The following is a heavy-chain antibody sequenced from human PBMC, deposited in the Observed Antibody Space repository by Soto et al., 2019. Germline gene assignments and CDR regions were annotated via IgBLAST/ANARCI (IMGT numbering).Heavy chain of an antibody. CDR1: GFTFSSYG. CDR2: IWYDGSNK. Sequence: QVQLVESGGGVVQPGRSLRLSCAASGFTFSSYGMHWVRQAPGKGLEWVAVIWYDGSNKYYADSVKGRFTISRDNSKNTLYLQMNSLRAEDTAVYYCARDREYSGSSTATDYWGQGTLVTVSS. J-gene: IGHJ4*02. CDR3: ARDREYSGSSTATDY. D-gene: IGHD1-26*01. V-gene: IGHV3-33*01.